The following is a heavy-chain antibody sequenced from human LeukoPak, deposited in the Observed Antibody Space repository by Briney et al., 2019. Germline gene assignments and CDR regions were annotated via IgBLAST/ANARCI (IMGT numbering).Heavy chain of an antibody. V-gene: IGHV1-2*02. CDR1: GYTFTGYY. CDR2: INPNSGGT. Sequence: ASVKVSCKASGYTFTGYYMHWVRQAPGQGLEWMGWINPNSGGTNYAQKFQGRVTMTRDTSISTAYMELSRLRSDDTAVYYCARDYLSLRAGELVMATIMYYYVMDVWGQGTTVTVSS. D-gene: IGHD5-24*01. J-gene: IGHJ6*02. CDR3: ARDYLSLRAGELVMATIMYYYVMDV.